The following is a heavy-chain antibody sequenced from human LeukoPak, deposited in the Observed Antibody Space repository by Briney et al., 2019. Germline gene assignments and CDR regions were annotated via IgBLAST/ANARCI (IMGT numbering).Heavy chain of an antibody. CDR3: ASPTTFRGSGLDY. J-gene: IGHJ4*02. V-gene: IGHV1-69*05. CDR2: INPIFGTA. CDR1: GGTFSSYA. Sequence: SVKVSCKASGGTFSSYAISWVRQAPGQGLEWMGRINPIFGTANYAQKFQGRVTITTDESTSTAYMELSSLRSEDTAVYYCASPTTFRGSGLDYWGQGTLVTVSS. D-gene: IGHD3-3*01.